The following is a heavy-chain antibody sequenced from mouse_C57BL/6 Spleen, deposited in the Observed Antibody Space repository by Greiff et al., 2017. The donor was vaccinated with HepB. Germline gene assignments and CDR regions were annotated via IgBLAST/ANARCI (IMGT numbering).Heavy chain of an antibody. V-gene: IGHV1-52*01. CDR2: IDPSDSET. J-gene: IGHJ4*01. Sequence: VQLQQPGAELVRPGSSVKLSCKASGYTFTSYWMHWVKQRPIQGLEWIGNIDPSDSETHYNQKFKDKATLTVDKSSSTAYMQLSSLTSEDSAVYYCARAGEGPPYAMDYWGQGTSVTVSS. CDR1: GYTFTSYW. CDR3: ARAGEGPPYAMDY.